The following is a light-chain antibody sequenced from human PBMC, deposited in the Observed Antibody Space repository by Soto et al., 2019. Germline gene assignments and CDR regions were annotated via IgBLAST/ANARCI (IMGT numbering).Light chain of an antibody. CDR3: QQYFPSPLT. CDR2: GVS. V-gene: IGKV3-20*01. J-gene: IGKJ4*01. CDR1: QSVSSNY. Sequence: EVVLTQSPGTLSLSPGESATLSCRASQSVSSNYLAWYQQKPGQAPRLLIYGVSTRATGIPDRFSGSGSGTDFSLTISRLEPEDFELYYCQQYFPSPLTFGGGTKVEIK.